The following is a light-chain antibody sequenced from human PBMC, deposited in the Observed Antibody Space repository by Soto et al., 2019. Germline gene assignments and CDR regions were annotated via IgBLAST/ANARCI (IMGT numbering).Light chain of an antibody. CDR2: GNS. V-gene: IGLV1-40*01. CDR3: QSYDSSLSGWV. J-gene: IGLJ3*02. CDR1: SSNIGAHFD. Sequence: QSVLTQPPSVSGAPGQRVTFSCTGSSSNIGAHFDVHWYQQLPGTAPKLLIYGNSNRPSGVPDRFSGSKSGTSASLAITGLQVEDEADYYCQSYDSSLSGWVFGGGTKLTV.